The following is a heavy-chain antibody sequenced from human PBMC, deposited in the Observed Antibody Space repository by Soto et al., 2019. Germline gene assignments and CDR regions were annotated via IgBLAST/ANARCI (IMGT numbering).Heavy chain of an antibody. CDR2: IYYSGST. CDR3: ARLVMTTVTGYYYYYYMDV. D-gene: IGHD4-17*01. Sequence: SETLSLTCTVSGGSISSGGYYWSWIRQHPGKGLEWIGYIYYSGSTYYNPSLKSRVTISVDTSKNQFSLKLSSVTAADTAVYYCARLVMTTVTGYYYYYYMDVWGKGTTVTVSS. V-gene: IGHV4-31*03. J-gene: IGHJ6*03. CDR1: GGSISSGGYY.